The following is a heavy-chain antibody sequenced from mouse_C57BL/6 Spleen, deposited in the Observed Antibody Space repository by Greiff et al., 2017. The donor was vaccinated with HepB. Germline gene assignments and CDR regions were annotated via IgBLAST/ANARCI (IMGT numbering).Heavy chain of an antibody. CDR2: INPNNGGT. Sequence: VQLKESGPELVKPGASVKMSCKASGYTFTDYNMHWVKQSHGKSLEWIGYINPNNGGTSYNQKFKGKATLTVNKSSSTAYMELRSLTSEDSAVYYCARRGLRTYAMDYWGQGTSVTVSS. J-gene: IGHJ4*01. D-gene: IGHD1-1*01. CDR1: GYTFTDYN. CDR3: ARRGLRTYAMDY. V-gene: IGHV1-22*01.